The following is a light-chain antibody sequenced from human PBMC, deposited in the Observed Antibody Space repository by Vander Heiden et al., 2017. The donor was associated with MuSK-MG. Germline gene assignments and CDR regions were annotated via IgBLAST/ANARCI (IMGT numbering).Light chain of an antibody. CDR3: CSYAGSSTLV. J-gene: IGLJ2*01. CDR1: SSDVGGYNL. CDR2: EVT. V-gene: IGLV2-23*02. Sequence: QSALTQPASVSGSPGPSITISCTGTSSDVGGYNLVSWYQHHPGKAPKLMIYEVTQRPAGVSNRFSGSKSGNTASLTISGLQAEDEADYYCCSYAGSSTLVFGGGTKLTVL.